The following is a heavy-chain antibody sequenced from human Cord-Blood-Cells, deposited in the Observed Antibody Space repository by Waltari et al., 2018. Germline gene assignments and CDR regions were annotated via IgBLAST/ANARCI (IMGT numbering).Heavy chain of an antibody. J-gene: IGHJ6*02. V-gene: IGHV1-24*01. CDR3: ATPYSGSYYYYYGMDV. D-gene: IGHD1-26*01. CDR1: GYTLTELS. Sequence: QVQLVQSGAEVKKPGASVKVSCKVSGYTLTELSMHWVRQAPGNGLGWMGGLEPEESETIYAQKCQGRVTMTEDTSTNTAYMELSSLRSEYTAVYYCATPYSGSYYYYYGMDVWGQGTTVTVSS. CDR2: LEPEESET.